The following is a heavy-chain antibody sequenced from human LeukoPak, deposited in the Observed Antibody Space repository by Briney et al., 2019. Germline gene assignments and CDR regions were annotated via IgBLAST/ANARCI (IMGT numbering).Heavy chain of an antibody. CDR2: ISYDGSNK. CDR3: ASGASTERDAFDI. J-gene: IGHJ3*02. D-gene: IGHD3-10*01. V-gene: IGHV3-30*04. Sequence: GGSLRLSCAASGFTFSSYAMHWVRQAPGKGLEWVAVISYDGSNKYYADSVKGRFTISRDNSKNTLYLQMNSLRAEDTAVYYCASGASTERDAFDIWGQGTMVTVSS. CDR1: GFTFSSYA.